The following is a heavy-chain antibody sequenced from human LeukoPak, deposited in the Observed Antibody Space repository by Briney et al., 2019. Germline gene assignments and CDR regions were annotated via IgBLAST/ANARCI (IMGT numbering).Heavy chain of an antibody. CDR2: IWCDGTNK. CDR1: GFTFSSWG. J-gene: IGHJ4*02. V-gene: IGHV3-33*06. CDR3: AKDVTTGTLALDY. Sequence: GGSLRLSCAASGFTFSSWGMHWVRQAPGKGLEWVAVIWCDGTNKYYADSVKGRFTISRDNSKNTLYLQMNSLRAEDTAVYYCAKDVTTGTLALDYWGQGTLVTVSS. D-gene: IGHD1-1*01.